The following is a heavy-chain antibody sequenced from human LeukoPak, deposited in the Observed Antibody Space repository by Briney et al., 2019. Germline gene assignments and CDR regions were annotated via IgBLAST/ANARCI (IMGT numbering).Heavy chain of an antibody. CDR2: INHSGST. V-gene: IGHV4-34*01. D-gene: IGHD2-2*01. CDR3: ARVGALGYCSSTSCPVYYYGMDV. Sequence: SETLSLTCAVYGGSFSGYYWSWIGQPPGKGLEWIGEINHSGSTNYNPSLKSRVTISVDTSKNQFSLKLSSVTAADTAVYYCARVGALGYCSSTSCPVYYYGMDVWGKGTTVTVSS. CDR1: GGSFSGYY. J-gene: IGHJ6*04.